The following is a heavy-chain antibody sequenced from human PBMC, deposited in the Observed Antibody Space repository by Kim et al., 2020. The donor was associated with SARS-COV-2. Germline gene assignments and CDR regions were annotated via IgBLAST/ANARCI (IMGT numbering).Heavy chain of an antibody. CDR3: ARDGIAAGAFDI. V-gene: IGHV3-33*05. Sequence: GGSLRLSCAASGFTFSSYGMHWVRQAPGKGLEWVAVISYDGSNKYYADSVKGRFTISRDNSKNTLYLQMNSLRAEDTAVYYCARDGIAAGAFDIWGQGTMVTVSS. CDR2: ISYDGSNK. CDR1: GFTFSSYG. D-gene: IGHD6-13*01. J-gene: IGHJ3*02.